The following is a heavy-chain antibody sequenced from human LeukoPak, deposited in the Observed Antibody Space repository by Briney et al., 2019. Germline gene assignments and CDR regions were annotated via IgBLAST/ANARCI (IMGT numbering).Heavy chain of an antibody. CDR2: IWYDGSNK. CDR1: GFTFSSYG. CDR3: AEDRTTVTTYFDY. J-gene: IGHJ4*02. V-gene: IGHV3-30*02. D-gene: IGHD4-17*01. Sequence: GGSLRLSCVASGFTFSSYGMHWVRQAPGKGLEWVAVIWYDGSNKYYADSVKGRFTISRDNSKNTLYLQMNSLRAEDTAVYYCAEDRTTVTTYFDYWGQGTLVTVSS.